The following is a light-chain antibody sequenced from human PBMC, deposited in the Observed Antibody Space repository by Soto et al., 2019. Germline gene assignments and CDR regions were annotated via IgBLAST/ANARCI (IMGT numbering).Light chain of an antibody. CDR1: SSDVGSYNL. Sequence: QSALTQPASVSGSPGQAITISCTGTSSDVGSYNLVSWYQQHPGKAPKLMIYEGSKRPSGVSNRFSGSKSGNTASLTISGLLAEDEADYYCCSYAGSSTVVFGEGTKVTVL. J-gene: IGLJ2*01. CDR2: EGS. CDR3: CSYAGSSTVV. V-gene: IGLV2-23*01.